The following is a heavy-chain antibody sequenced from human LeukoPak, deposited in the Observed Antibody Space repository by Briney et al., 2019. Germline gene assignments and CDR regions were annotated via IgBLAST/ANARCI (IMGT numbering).Heavy chain of an antibody. CDR3: AKDMIVLGFASDFDY. V-gene: IGHV3-23*01. CDR2: ITTSDGNT. Sequence: GGSLRLSCAVSGFTFSSYAMTWVRQAPGKGLEWVSTITTSDGNTYYADSVKGRFTVSRDNSRNTLFLQMNSLRAEDTAIYYCAKDMIVLGFASDFDYWGQGTLVTVSS. J-gene: IGHJ4*02. D-gene: IGHD3-22*01. CDR1: GFTFSSYA.